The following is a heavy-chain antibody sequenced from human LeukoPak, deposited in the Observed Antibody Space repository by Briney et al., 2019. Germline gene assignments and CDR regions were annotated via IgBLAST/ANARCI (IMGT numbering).Heavy chain of an antibody. CDR3: ARDRNVAVYSSSWKTYGY. J-gene: IGHJ4*02. CDR2: INPNSGGT. CDR1: GYTFTGYY. V-gene: IGHV1-2*02. D-gene: IGHD6-13*01. Sequence: EAPVKVSCKASGYTFTGYYMHWVRQAPGQGLEWMGWINPNSGGTNYAQKLQGRVTMTRDTSISTAYMELSRLRSDDTAVYYCARDRNVAVYSSSWKTYGYWGQGTLVTVSS.